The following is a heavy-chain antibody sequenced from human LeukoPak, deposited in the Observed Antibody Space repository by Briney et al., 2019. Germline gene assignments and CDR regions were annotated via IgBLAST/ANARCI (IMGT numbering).Heavy chain of an antibody. CDR2: IRAGGDTT. CDR3: AKDSYNWNYGLFDY. V-gene: IGHV3-23*01. D-gene: IGHD1-7*01. CDR1: GFTFANYA. Sequence: GGSLRLSCAGSGFTFANYAMSWVRQAPGKGLEWVSAIRAGGDTTFYADSVKGRFTISRDTSKNTLYLQMNSLRAEDTAIYYCAKDSYNWNYGLFDYWGQGTLVTVSS. J-gene: IGHJ4*02.